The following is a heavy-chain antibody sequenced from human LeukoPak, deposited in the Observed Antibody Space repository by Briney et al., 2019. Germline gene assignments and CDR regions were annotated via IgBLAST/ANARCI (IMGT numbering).Heavy chain of an antibody. V-gene: IGHV3-30*02. CDR1: GSTFSSYG. J-gene: IGHJ6*04. CDR2: IRYDGSNK. CDR3: ARSRSGTYYNADV. Sequence: GGSLRLSCAASGSTFSSYGMHWVRQAPGKGLEWVAFIRYDGSNKYYADSVKGRFTISRDNSLYLQMNSLRAEDTAVYYCARSRSGTYYNADVWGKGTTVTISS. D-gene: IGHD3-10*01.